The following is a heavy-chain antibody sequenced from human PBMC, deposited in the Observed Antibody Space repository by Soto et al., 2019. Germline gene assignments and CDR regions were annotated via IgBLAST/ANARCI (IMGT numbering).Heavy chain of an antibody. J-gene: IGHJ5*02. Sequence: SKTLSLTCTVSGGSIRSYYWSWIRQPPGKGLEWIGYIYYSGNTNYNPSLKSRVTISVDTSKNQFSLELSSVTAADTVMYYCAGEFYSGYGRVRGWFDPWGQGTLVTVSS. CDR3: AGEFYSGYGRVRGWFDP. CDR2: IYYSGNT. D-gene: IGHD5-12*01. V-gene: IGHV4-59*01. CDR1: GGSIRSYY.